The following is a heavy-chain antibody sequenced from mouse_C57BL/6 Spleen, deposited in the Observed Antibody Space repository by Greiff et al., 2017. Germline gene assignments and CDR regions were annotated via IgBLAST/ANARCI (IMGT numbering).Heavy chain of an antibody. CDR1: GFTFSDYY. J-gene: IGHJ4*01. D-gene: IGHD2-3*01. V-gene: IGHV5-12*01. Sequence: EVQLQQSGGGLVQPGGSLKLSCAASGFTFSDYYMYWVRQTPEKRLEWVAYISNGGGSTYYPDTVKGRFTISRDNAKNTLYLQMSRLKSEDTAMYYCARQGYDPMDYWGQGTSVTVSS. CDR2: ISNGGGST. CDR3: ARQGYDPMDY.